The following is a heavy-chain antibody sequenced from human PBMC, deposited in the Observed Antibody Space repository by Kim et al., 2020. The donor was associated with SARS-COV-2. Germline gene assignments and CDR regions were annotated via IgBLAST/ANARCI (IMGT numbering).Heavy chain of an antibody. D-gene: IGHD3-10*01. CDR1: GFNFSSYS. V-gene: IGHV3-21*01. J-gene: IGHJ4*02. Sequence: GGSLRLSCAASGFNFSSYSMNWVRRAPGKGLEWVSSISSSSSYIYYADSLKGRFTISRDNAKNSLYLQMNSLRAEDTAVYYCARDVVRGVFDYWGQGTLVTVSS. CDR2: ISSSSSYI. CDR3: ARDVVRGVFDY.